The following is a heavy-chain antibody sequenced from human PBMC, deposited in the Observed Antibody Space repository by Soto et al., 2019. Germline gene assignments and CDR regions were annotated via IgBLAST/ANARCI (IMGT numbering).Heavy chain of an antibody. Sequence: SETLSLTCTVSGGSISSSSYYWGWIRQPPGKGLEWIGSIYYSGSTYYNPSLKSRVTISVDTSKNQFSLKLSSVTAADTAVYYCARQARWLQKLSWGQGTLVTVSS. J-gene: IGHJ4*02. CDR2: IYYSGST. V-gene: IGHV4-39*01. CDR3: ARQARWLQKLS. CDR1: GGSISSSSYY. D-gene: IGHD5-12*01.